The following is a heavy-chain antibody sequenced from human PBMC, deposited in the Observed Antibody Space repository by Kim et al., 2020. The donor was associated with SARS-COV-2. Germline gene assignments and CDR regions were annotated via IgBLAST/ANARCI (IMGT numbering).Heavy chain of an antibody. V-gene: IGHV4-39*01. CDR1: GGSISSSTCC. D-gene: IGHD1-26*01. Sequence: SETLSLTCTVSGGSISSSTCCWGWIRQPPGKGREGIGSISESGSTYYNPSLKIPVTIAGDTSKIQLSLNLSSVTAADTAVYYSAGHTEAVGFQHWGQGT. CDR2: ISESGST. J-gene: IGHJ1*01. CDR3: AGHTEAVGFQH.